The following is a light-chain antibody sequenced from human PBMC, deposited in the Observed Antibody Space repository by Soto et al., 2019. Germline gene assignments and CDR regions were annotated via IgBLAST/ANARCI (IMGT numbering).Light chain of an antibody. J-gene: IGKJ1*01. CDR1: QSVSSY. CDR2: DAS. Sequence: EIVLTQSPATLSLSPGEIATLSCSASQSVSSYLAWYQQKPGQAPRLLIYDASNRATGIPARFSGSGSGTVFTLTISSLEPEDFAVYYCQKYGSSPWKFGQGTKVDIK. V-gene: IGKV3-11*01. CDR3: QKYGSSPWK.